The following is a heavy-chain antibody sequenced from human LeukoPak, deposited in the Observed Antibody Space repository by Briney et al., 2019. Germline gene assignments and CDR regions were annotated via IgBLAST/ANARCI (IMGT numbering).Heavy chain of an antibody. CDR3: ARLGGARGSY. CDR2: INPNSGGT. V-gene: IGHV1-2*02. D-gene: IGHD3-16*01. J-gene: IGHJ4*02. CDR1: GYTFTGHY. Sequence: GASVKVSCKASGYTFTGHYMHWVRQAPGQGLEWMGLINPNSGGTNYTQKFQGRVTMTRDTSISTAYMKLSRLRSDDTAVYYCARLGGARGSYWGQGTLVTVSS.